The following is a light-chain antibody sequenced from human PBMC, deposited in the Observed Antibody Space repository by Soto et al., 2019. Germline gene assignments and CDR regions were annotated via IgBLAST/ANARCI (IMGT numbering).Light chain of an antibody. J-gene: IGKJ2*01. CDR3: QQYNNWPPYT. V-gene: IGKV3-15*01. CDR1: QSVSSN. Sequence: EIVMTQSPATLSVSPGERATLSCRASQSVSSNLAWYQQKPGQAPRLLIYGASTRATGIPARFSGSGSGTEFTRTIMSLQSEDFAVYYGQQYNNWPPYTFGQGTKLEIK. CDR2: GAS.